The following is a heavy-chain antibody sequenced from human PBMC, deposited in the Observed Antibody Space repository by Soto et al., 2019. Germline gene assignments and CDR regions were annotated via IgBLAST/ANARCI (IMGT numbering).Heavy chain of an antibody. CDR2: ISYESIST. CDR3: AREAGCSGTNCNVYFDY. D-gene: IGHD2-15*01. CDR1: RLTFSNYG. Sequence: GGSLRLSCVASRLTFSNYGMHWVRQAPGKGLEWVAVISYESISTVYRDSVRGRFTISRDNSRNTLYLHMNSLTPEDTAVYYCAREAGCSGTNCNVYFDYWGLGTLVTVPQ. J-gene: IGHJ4*01. V-gene: IGHV3-30*03.